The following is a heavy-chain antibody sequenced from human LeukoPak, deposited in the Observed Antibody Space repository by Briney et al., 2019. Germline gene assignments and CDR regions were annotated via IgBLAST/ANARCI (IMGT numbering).Heavy chain of an antibody. CDR1: GFTFSSYA. CDR3: AKDRRQQLLSFFDS. J-gene: IGHJ4*02. D-gene: IGHD6-13*01. V-gene: IGHV3-30*04. Sequence: GGSLRLSCAASGFTFSSYAMHWVRQAPGKGLEWVAVISYDGSNKYYADSVKGRFTISRDTSKNTLYLEMNSLRAKDMAMYYCAKDRRQQLLSFFDSWGQGALVTVSS. CDR2: ISYDGSNK.